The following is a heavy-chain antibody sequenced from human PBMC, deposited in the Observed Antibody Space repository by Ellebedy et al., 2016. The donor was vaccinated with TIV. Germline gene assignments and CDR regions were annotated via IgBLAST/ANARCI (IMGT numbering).Heavy chain of an antibody. J-gene: IGHJ3*02. CDR3: ARVRDYGGYDAFDI. Sequence: AASVKVSCKAYGYTFTSHGIIRVQPAPGQGIEWLGWSSAYTGNTNSAQKLQGRVTMTTDTFTSTAYMELRSLRSDDTAVYYCARVRDYGGYDAFDIWGQGTMVTVSS. V-gene: IGHV1-18*04. CDR2: SSAYTGNT. CDR1: GYTFTSHG. D-gene: IGHD4-17*01.